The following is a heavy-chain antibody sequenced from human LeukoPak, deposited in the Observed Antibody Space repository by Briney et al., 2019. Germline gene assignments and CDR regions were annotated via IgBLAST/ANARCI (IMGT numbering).Heavy chain of an antibody. CDR1: GGSISSGDYY. CDR2: IYYSGST. V-gene: IGHV4-30-4*08. D-gene: IGHD6-6*01. CDR3: ARSIAARPSILDY. Sequence: SETLSLTCTVSGGSISSGDYYWSWIRQPPGKGLDWIGYIYYSGSTYYNPSLKSRVSISVDTSKNHFSLKLSSVTAADTAVYYCARSIAARPSILDYWGQGTLVTVSS. J-gene: IGHJ4*02.